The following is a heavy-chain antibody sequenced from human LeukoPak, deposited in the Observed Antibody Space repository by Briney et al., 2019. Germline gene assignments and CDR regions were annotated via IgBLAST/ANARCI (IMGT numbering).Heavy chain of an antibody. CDR2: IYHSGST. CDR1: GGSISSGGYY. D-gene: IGHD2-2*01. J-gene: IGHJ5*02. V-gene: IGHV4-30-2*01. CDR3: ARHVRFGYCSSTSCYLGFDP. Sequence: PSETLSLTCTVSGGSISSGGYYWSWIRQPPGKGLEWIGYIYHSGSTYYNPSLKSRVTISVDTSKNQFSLKLSSVTAADTAVYYCARHVRFGYCSSTSCYLGFDPWGQGTLVTVSS.